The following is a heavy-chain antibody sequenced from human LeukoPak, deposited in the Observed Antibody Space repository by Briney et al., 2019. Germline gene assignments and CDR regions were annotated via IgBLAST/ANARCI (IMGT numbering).Heavy chain of an antibody. CDR1: GGTFTSYA. CDR3: ARGARDGYNAYYFDY. D-gene: IGHD5-24*01. Sequence: GSSVKVSCKASGGTFTSYAISWVRQAPGQGLEWMGGIIPIFGTANYAQKFQGRVTITADKSTSTAYMELSSLRSEDTAVYYCARGARDGYNAYYFDYWGQGTLVTVSS. V-gene: IGHV1-69*06. CDR2: IIPIFGTA. J-gene: IGHJ4*02.